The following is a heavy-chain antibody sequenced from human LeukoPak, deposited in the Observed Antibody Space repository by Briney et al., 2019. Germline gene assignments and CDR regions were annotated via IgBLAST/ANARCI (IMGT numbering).Heavy chain of an antibody. CDR1: GGSISSYY. J-gene: IGHJ4*02. Sequence: SETLSLTCTVSGGSISSYYWSWIRQPPGKGLEWIGYIYYSGSTNYNPSLKSRVTISVDTSKNQFSLRLTSVTAADTAVYYCARGPDSSGYHSDYWGQGTLVTVSS. D-gene: IGHD3-22*01. V-gene: IGHV4-59*01. CDR2: IYYSGST. CDR3: ARGPDSSGYHSDY.